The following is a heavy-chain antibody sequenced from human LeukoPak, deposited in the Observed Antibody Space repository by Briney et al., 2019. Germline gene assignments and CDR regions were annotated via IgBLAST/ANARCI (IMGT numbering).Heavy chain of an antibody. CDR3: AILTILAAAHSHPVFDP. CDR2: IIPILGIA. D-gene: IGHD6-13*01. CDR1: GGTFSSYA. J-gene: IGHJ5*02. V-gene: IGHV1-69*04. Sequence: GASVKVSCTASGGTFSSYAISWVRQAPGQGLEWMGRIIPILGIANYAQKFQGRVTITADKSTSTAYMELSSLRAEDTAVYYCAILTILAAAHSHPVFDPWGQGTLVTVSS.